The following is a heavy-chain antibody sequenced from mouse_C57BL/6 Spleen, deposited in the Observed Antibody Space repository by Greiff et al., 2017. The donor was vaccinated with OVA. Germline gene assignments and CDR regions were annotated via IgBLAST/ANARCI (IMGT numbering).Heavy chain of an antibody. CDR1: GYTFTSYW. V-gene: IGHV1-52*01. Sequence: VQLVESGAELVRPGSSVKLSCKASGYTFTSYWMHWVKQRPIQGLEWIGNIDPSDSETHYNQKFKDKATLTVDKSSSTAYMQLSSLTSEDSAVYYCAKGAAQGFDYWGQGTTLTVSS. D-gene: IGHD3-2*02. J-gene: IGHJ2*01. CDR2: IDPSDSET. CDR3: AKGAAQGFDY.